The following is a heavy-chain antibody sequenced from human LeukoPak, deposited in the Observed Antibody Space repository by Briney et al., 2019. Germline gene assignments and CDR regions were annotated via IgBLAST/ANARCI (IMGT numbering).Heavy chain of an antibody. J-gene: IGHJ4*02. V-gene: IGHV5-51*01. CDR2: IYPGDSDT. CDR3: ARRQDPKHFDY. Sequence: GESLKISCKGSGYSFTSYWIGWVRQMPGKGLEWMGIIYPGDSDTRYSPSFQGQVTISADKSISTAYLQWSSLRASDTAVYYCARRQDPKHFDYWGQGTLVTVSS. CDR1: GYSFTSYW.